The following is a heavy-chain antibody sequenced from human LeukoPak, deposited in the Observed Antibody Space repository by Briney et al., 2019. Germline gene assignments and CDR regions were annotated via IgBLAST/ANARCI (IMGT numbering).Heavy chain of an antibody. CDR2: IYYSGST. V-gene: IGHV4-39*07. D-gene: IGHD1-20*01. Sequence: SETLSLTCTVSGGSISSRSDYWGWIRQPPGKGLEWIGSIYYSGSTNYNPSLKSRVTISVDTSKNQFSLKLSSVTAADTAVYYCARDMYNWNRFDYWGQGTLVTVSS. CDR3: ARDMYNWNRFDY. CDR1: GGSISSRSDY. J-gene: IGHJ4*02.